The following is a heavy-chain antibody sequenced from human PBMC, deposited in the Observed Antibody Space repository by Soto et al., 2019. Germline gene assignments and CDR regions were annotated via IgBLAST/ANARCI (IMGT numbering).Heavy chain of an antibody. CDR2: IYYSGST. J-gene: IGHJ4*02. CDR3: ARRYGGNFDY. V-gene: IGHV4-59*01. CDR1: VGSINNYY. D-gene: IGHD1-26*01. Sequence: ETLSLTCTVSVGSINNYYWSWIRQPPGKGLEWIGYIYYSGSTNYNPSLKSRVTISVDTSKNQFSLKLSSVTAADTAVYYCARRYGGNFDYWGQGTPVTVSS.